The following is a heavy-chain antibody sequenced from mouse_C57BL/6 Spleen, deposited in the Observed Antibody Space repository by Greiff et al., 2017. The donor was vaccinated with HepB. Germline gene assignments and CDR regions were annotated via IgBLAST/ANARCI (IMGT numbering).Heavy chain of an antibody. J-gene: IGHJ2*01. CDR3: ARKGALLPFFDY. Sequence: VKLQESGAELMKPGASVKLSCKATGYTFTGYWIEWVKQRPGHGLEWIGEILPGSGSTNYNAKFKGKATFTADTSSNTAYMQLSSLTTEDSAIYYCARKGALLPFFDYWGQGTTLTVSS. D-gene: IGHD2-10*01. V-gene: IGHV1-9*01. CDR1: GYTFTGYW. CDR2: ILPGSGST.